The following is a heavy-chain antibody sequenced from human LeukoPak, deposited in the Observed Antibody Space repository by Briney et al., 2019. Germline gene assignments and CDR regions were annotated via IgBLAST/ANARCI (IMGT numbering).Heavy chain of an antibody. CDR3: ARDNDPAVRLVLGY. D-gene: IGHD6-19*01. Sequence: GGSLRLSCAASGFSFSSYSMNWVRQAPGKGLEWVSSISSSGTYIYYADAVKGRFTVSRDNAKNSLYLQMNSLRAEDTAVYYCARDNDPAVRLVLGYWGQGTLVTVSS. CDR1: GFSFSSYS. J-gene: IGHJ4*02. V-gene: IGHV3-21*01. CDR2: ISSSGTYI.